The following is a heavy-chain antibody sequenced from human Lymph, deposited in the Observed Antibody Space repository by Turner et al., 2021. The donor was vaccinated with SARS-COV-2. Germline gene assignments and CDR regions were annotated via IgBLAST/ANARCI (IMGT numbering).Heavy chain of an antibody. CDR2: ISGSGGST. J-gene: IGHJ5*02. CDR1: AFTFSSYA. V-gene: IGHV3-23*01. CDR3: ANLYSSSAAGDP. Sequence: EVQLLESGGGLVQPGGSLRVPCAASAFTFSSYAMSWVRQAPGKGLEWVSAISGSGGSTYYADSVKGRFTISRDNSKNTLYLQMNSLRAEDTAVYYCANLYSSSAAGDPWGQGTLVTVSS. D-gene: IGHD6-6*01.